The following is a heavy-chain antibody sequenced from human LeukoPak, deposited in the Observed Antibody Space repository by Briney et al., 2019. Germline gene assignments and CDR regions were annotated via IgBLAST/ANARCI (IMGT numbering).Heavy chain of an antibody. D-gene: IGHD3-22*01. J-gene: IGHJ4*02. CDR2: ISYDGSNK. Sequence: PGGSMRLSCAASGFTFSSYAIHWVRQAPGKGLEWVAVISYDGSNKYYADPVKGRFTISRDNSKNTLYLQMNSLRAEDTAVYYCARALGHYDSSGYYLNYWGQGTLATVSS. CDR1: GFTFSSYA. V-gene: IGHV3-30-3*01. CDR3: ARALGHYDSSGYYLNY.